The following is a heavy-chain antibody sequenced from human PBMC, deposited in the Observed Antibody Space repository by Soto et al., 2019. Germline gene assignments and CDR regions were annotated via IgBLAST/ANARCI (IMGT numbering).Heavy chain of an antibody. CDR1: GYTFTNYC. V-gene: IGHV1-18*01. D-gene: IGHD3-10*01. J-gene: IGHJ5*02. CDR3: ARGVGSGTYYNQYNWFDP. CDR2: IHTSHGNT. Sequence: SVKVSCKASGYTFTNYCISRARQAPGQGREWMGWIHTSHGNTNHERKLQGRVTMTTDTSKSTAYMELRRLRSDDTAVYYCARGVGSGTYYNQYNWFDPWG.